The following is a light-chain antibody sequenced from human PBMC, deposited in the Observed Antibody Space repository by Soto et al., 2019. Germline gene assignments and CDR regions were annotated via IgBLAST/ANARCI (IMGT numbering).Light chain of an antibody. V-gene: IGLV2-14*01. CDR3: SSYTSSSTLFV. CDR2: DVS. CDR1: SSDVCGYNY. Sequence: SVLTQPASVSGAPGQSITISCTGTSSDVCGYNYVSWYQQHPGKAPKLMIYDVSNRPSGVSNRFSGSKSGNTASLTISRLQAEDEADYYCSSYTSSSTLFVFGTGTKVTVL. J-gene: IGLJ1*01.